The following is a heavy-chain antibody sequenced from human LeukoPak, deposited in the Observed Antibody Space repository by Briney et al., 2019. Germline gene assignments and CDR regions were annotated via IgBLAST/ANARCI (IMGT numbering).Heavy chain of an antibody. Sequence: GGSLRLSCAASGFTFSSYWMHWVRHGPGKGLVWVSRINAVGDSTSYADSVKGRFTISRDNAKNTLYLQMSSLRAEDTAVYYCARAPYLYDSSQSNWGQGNLVTVSS. V-gene: IGHV3-74*01. CDR2: INAVGDST. CDR1: GFTFSSYW. CDR3: ARAPYLYDSSQSN. J-gene: IGHJ4*02. D-gene: IGHD3-22*01.